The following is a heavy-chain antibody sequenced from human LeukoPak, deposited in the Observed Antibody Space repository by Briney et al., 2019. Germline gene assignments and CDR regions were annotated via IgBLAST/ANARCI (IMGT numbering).Heavy chain of an antibody. J-gene: IGHJ5*02. CDR3: ARESCRSMSCYNNWFDP. D-gene: IGHD2-2*02. Sequence: SETLSLTCTVSGDSISNYYWSWIRQPAGKGLEWIGRVYVSGSTNYNPSLKSRVTMSVDTSKNQFSLKLSSVTAADTAVYYCARESCRSMSCYNNWFDPWGQGTLVTVSS. CDR1: GDSISNYY. CDR2: VYVSGST. V-gene: IGHV4-4*07.